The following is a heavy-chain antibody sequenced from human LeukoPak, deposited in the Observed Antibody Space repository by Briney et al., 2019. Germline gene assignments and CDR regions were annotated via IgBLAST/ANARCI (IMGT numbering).Heavy chain of an antibody. Sequence: SETLSLTCAVYGGSSSGYYWSWIRQPPGKGLEWIGEINHSGSTNYNPSLKSRVTISVDTSKNQFSLKLSSVTAADTAVYYCARTKRLARAIDYWGQGTLVTVSS. CDR3: ARTKRLARAIDY. V-gene: IGHV4-34*01. D-gene: IGHD5-12*01. J-gene: IGHJ4*02. CDR1: GGSSSGYY. CDR2: INHSGST.